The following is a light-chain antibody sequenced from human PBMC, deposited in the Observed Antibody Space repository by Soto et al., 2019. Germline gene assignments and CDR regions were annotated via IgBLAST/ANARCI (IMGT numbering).Light chain of an antibody. CDR3: SSYPHTTATVL. CDR1: SSDIDDYYY. V-gene: IGLV2-14*03. CDR2: DVS. J-gene: IGLJ2*01. Sequence: QAVLTQPASVSGSPGQSITISCTGTSSDIDDYYYVSWYQQHPGRAPRLIISDVSNRPSGISNRFSGSKSGNTASLTISGLQAEDEADYYCSSYPHTTATVLFGGGTKLTVL.